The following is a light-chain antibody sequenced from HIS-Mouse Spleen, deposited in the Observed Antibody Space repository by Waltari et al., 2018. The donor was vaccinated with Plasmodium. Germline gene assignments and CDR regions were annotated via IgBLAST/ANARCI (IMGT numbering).Light chain of an antibody. V-gene: IGLV2-14*03. CDR1: SRDVGGYNY. CDR3: SSYTSSSTA. Sequence: QSALTQPASVSGSPGQSITISCPGTSRDVGGYNYVSWYQQHPGNAPKLMIYDVSNRPSGVSNRFSGSKSGNTASLTISGLQAEDEADYYCSSYTSSSTAFGTGTKVTVL. CDR2: DVS. J-gene: IGLJ1*01.